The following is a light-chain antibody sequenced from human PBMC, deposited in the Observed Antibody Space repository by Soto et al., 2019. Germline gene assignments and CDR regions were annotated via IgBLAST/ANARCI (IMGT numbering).Light chain of an antibody. Sequence: VLTQSPASLSLSPGERATLSCRASQSVDGYLVWYQQRPGQAPRLLIYGASTRASGVPDRFSGSGSGTEFILTISSLQSEDSAVYYCQQYDVWPALTFGGGTKVDIK. V-gene: IGKV3-15*01. CDR3: QQYDVWPALT. J-gene: IGKJ4*01. CDR2: GAS. CDR1: QSVDGY.